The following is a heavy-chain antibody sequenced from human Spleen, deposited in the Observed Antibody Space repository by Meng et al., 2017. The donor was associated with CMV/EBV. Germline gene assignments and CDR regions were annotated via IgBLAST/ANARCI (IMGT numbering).Heavy chain of an antibody. D-gene: IGHD2/OR15-2a*01. CDR1: GFSLSNALMG. Sequence: SGPTLVKPTETLTLTCTVSGFSLSNALMGVSWIRQPPGKALEWLAHISSNDEKSYSTSLRGRLTISKDTSKSQVVLTMTNLDPVDTGTYYCARIRGLEWEFYFYAMDVWGQGTAVTVSS. J-gene: IGHJ6*02. CDR2: ISSNDEK. CDR3: ARIRGLEWEFYFYAMDV. V-gene: IGHV2-26*01.